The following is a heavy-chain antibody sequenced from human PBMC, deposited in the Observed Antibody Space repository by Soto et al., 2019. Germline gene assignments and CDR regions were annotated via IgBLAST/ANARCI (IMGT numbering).Heavy chain of an antibody. Sequence: ASVKVSCKASGYTFTGYYMHWVRQAPGQGLEWMGWINPNSGGTTYAKKFQGWVTMTRHTSISTADVELSRLRSDDTDVYYCAVAARREVNYYYYGMDVWGQGTTVTVSS. CDR1: GYTFTGYY. V-gene: IGHV1-2*04. CDR3: AVAARREVNYYYYGMDV. J-gene: IGHJ6*02. D-gene: IGHD6-6*01. CDR2: INPNSGGT.